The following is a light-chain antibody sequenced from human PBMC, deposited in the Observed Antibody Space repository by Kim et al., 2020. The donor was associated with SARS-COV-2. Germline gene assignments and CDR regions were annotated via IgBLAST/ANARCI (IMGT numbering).Light chain of an antibody. V-gene: IGLV3-1*01. Sequence: SYELTQPPSVSVSPGQTASITCSGDKLGDKSACWYQQKPGQSPVLVIHQDNKRPSGIPERFSGSNSGNTATLTISGTQAMDEADYYCQTWDSSAVVFGGGTQLTVL. CDR1: KLGDKS. CDR2: QDN. J-gene: IGLJ2*01. CDR3: QTWDSSAVV.